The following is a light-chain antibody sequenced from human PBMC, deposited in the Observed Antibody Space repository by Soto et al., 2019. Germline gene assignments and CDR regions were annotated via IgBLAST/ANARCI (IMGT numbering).Light chain of an antibody. CDR2: GAF. V-gene: IGKV3-15*01. J-gene: IGKJ2*01. CDR1: QSVSTT. Sequence: EIVMTQSPATLSASPGESVTLSCRASQSVSTTLAWYQQKPGQAPRLIIYGAFNRATGIAERISGGGSETDFTLTISSMQSEDFGVDYCQQYNDWSMYTFGQGTKLEIK. CDR3: QQYNDWSMYT.